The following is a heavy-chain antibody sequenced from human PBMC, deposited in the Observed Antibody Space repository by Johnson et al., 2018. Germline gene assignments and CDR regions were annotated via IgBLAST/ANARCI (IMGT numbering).Heavy chain of an antibody. CDR1: GFTFSSYG. J-gene: IGHJ6*03. Sequence: QVQLVESGGGVVQPGRSLRLSCAASGFTFSSYGMHWVRQAPGKGLEWVAVISYDGSNKYYADSVKGRFTISRNNSKNTLYLQMNSLRAEDTAVYYCAKWGNSHYYYYYYMDVWGKGTTVTVSS. CDR2: ISYDGSNK. D-gene: IGHD4-23*01. V-gene: IGHV3-30*18. CDR3: AKWGNSHYYYYYYMDV.